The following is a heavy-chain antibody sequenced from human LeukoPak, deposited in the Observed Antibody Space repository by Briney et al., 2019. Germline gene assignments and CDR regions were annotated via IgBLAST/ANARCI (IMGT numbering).Heavy chain of an antibody. CDR1: GGSIISTTYY. Sequence: PSETLSHTCTVSGGSIISTTYYWGWIRQPPGKGLEWIASIYYSGSTYYNPSLKSRVTISVDTSKNQFSLKLSSVTAADTAVYYCARSVWGSYYRNWFDPWGQGTLVTVSS. CDR2: IYYSGST. V-gene: IGHV4-39*01. J-gene: IGHJ5*02. CDR3: ARSVWGSYYRNWFDP. D-gene: IGHD3-16*01.